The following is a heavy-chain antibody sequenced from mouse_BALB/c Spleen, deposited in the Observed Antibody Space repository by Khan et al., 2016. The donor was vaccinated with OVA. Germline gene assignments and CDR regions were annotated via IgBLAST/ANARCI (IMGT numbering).Heavy chain of an antibody. CDR2: TTSGSSYT. J-gene: IGHJ3*01. CDR1: GFTFSSYG. CDR3: ASRVNS. V-gene: IGHV5-6*01. D-gene: IGHD2-2*01. Sequence: EVELVESGGDLVKPGGSLKLSCAASGFTFSSYGMSWVRQTPDKRLEWVATTTSGSSYTYYPDSVKGRFTISRDTAKNTLYLQMTSLKSEDTAMXYCASRVNSWGQGTLVTVSA.